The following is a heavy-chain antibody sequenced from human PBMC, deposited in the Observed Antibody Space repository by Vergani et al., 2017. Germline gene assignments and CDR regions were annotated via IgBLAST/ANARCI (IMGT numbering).Heavy chain of an antibody. V-gene: IGHV4-31*03. CDR3: AREVRDDAFDI. CDR1: GGSISSGGYY. J-gene: IGHJ3*02. D-gene: IGHD1-1*01. Sequence: QLQLQESGPGLVKPSQTLSLTCPVSGGSISSGGYYWSWIRHHPGKGLEWIGYIYYSGSTYYNPSLKSRVTISVDTSKNPFSLKLSSVTAADTAVYYCAREVRDDAFDIWGQGTMVTVSS. CDR2: IYYSGST.